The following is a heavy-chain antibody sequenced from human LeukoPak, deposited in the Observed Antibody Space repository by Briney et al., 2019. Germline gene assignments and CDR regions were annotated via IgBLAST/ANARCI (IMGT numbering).Heavy chain of an antibody. J-gene: IGHJ4*02. CDR3: ARGRWESSSSTYFDY. D-gene: IGHD6-6*01. Sequence: ASVKVSCKASGYTFTGYYMHWVRQAPGQGLEWMGRINPNSGGTNYAQKFQGRVTMTRNTSISTAYMELSSLRSEDTAVYYCARGRWESSSSTYFDYWGQGTLVTVSS. V-gene: IGHV1-2*06. CDR2: INPNSGGT. CDR1: GYTFTGYY.